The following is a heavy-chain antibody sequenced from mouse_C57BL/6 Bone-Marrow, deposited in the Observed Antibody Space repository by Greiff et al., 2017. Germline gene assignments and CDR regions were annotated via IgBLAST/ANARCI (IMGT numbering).Heavy chain of an antibody. CDR2: ISNGGGST. V-gene: IGHV5-12*01. J-gene: IGHJ2*01. CDR1: GFTFSDYY. CDR3: ARQGLYYFDY. Sequence: DVMLVESGGGLVQPGGSLKLSCAASGFTFSDYYMYWVRQTPEKRLEWVAYISNGGGSTYYPDTVKGRFTISRDNAKNTLYLQMSRLKSEDTAMYYCARQGLYYFDYWGQGTTLTVSS.